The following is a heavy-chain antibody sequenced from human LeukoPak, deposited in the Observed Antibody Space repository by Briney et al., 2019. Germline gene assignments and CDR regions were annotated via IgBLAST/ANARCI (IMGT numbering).Heavy chain of an antibody. V-gene: IGHV1-2*02. CDR1: GYTFSGYY. CDR2: INPNSGGT. CDR3: AREPTEYQLLFYYYYYGMDV. D-gene: IGHD2-2*01. Sequence: GASVKVSCKASGYTFSGYYMHWVRQAPGQGLEWMGWINPNSGGTNYAQKFQGRVTMTRDTSISTAYMELSRLGSDDTAVYYCAREPTEYQLLFYYYYYGMDVWGQGTTVTVSS. J-gene: IGHJ6*02.